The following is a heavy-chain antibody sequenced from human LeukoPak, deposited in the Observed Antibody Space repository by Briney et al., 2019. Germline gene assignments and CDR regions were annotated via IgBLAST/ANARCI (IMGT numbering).Heavy chain of an antibody. CDR3: ARDSYSSSPNWFDP. CDR2: ISYDGSNK. CDR1: GFTFSSYA. D-gene: IGHD6-6*01. J-gene: IGHJ5*02. V-gene: IGHV3-30-3*01. Sequence: PGGSLRLSCAASGFTFSSYAMHWVRQAPGKGLEWVAVISYDGSNKYYADSVKGRFTISRDNSKNTLYLQMNSLRAEDTAVYYCARDSYSSSPNWFDPWGQGTLVTVSS.